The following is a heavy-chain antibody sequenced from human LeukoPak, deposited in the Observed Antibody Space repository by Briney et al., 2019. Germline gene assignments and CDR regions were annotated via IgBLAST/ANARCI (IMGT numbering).Heavy chain of an antibody. CDR2: IIPIFGTA. J-gene: IGHJ5*02. CDR1: GGTFSSYA. V-gene: IGHV1-69*01. CDR3: ARAINWNDVANWFDP. Sequence: SVKVSCKASGGTFSSYAISWVRQAPGQGLEWMGGIIPIFGTANYAQKFQGRVTITADESTCTAYMELSSLRSEDTAVYYRARAINWNDVANWFDPWGQGTLVTVSS. D-gene: IGHD1-20*01.